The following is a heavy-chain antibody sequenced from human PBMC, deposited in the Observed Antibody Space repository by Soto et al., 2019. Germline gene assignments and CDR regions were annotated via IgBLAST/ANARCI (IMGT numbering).Heavy chain of an antibody. J-gene: IGHJ4*02. CDR3: ERLPRDCHKTSCYYADH. CDR1: GYDFDTNW. CDR2: MYPGVSDT. Sequence: GESLKLSCRGSGYDFDTNWFGWVRQLPGRPLEWVRIMYPGVSDTRLHLSLQGHVTVSADVTVSTAFLQSRTLKTSDSGMYFCERLPRDCHKTSCYYADHWGQGTSVTVS. D-gene: IGHD3-22*01. V-gene: IGHV5-51*01.